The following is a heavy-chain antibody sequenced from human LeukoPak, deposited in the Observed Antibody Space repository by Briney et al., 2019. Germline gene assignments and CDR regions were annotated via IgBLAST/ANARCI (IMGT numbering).Heavy chain of an antibody. D-gene: IGHD6-13*01. CDR1: GGSFSGYY. V-gene: IGHV4-34*01. CDR3: ARDGAAGPPFYFDY. CDR2: INHSGST. Sequence: SETLSLTCAVYGGSFSGYYWSWIRQPPGKGLEWIGEINHSGSTNYNPSLKSRVTISVDTSKNQFSLKLSSVTAADTAVYYCARDGAAGPPFYFDYWDQGTLVTVSS. J-gene: IGHJ4*02.